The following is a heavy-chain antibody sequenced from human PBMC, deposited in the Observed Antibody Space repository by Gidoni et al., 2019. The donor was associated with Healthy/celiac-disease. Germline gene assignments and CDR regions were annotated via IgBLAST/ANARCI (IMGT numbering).Heavy chain of an antibody. Sequence: QVQLVQSGAEVKKPGASVKASCKVSGYTLTELSMHWVRQAPGKGLEWMGGFDPEDGETIYAQKFQGRVTMTEDTSTDTAYMELSSLRSEDTAVYYCATGFFGDYRYYYYMDVWGKGTTVTVSS. CDR3: ATGFFGDYRYYYYMDV. CDR1: GYTLTELS. J-gene: IGHJ6*03. CDR2: FDPEDGET. V-gene: IGHV1-24*01. D-gene: IGHD4-17*01.